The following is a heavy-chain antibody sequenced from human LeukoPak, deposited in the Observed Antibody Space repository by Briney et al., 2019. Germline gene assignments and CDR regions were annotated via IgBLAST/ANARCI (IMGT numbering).Heavy chain of an antibody. V-gene: IGHV3-21*01. J-gene: IGHJ4*02. CDR1: GFTFSSYS. CDR3: AREDSSGYYLPMDYFDY. D-gene: IGHD3-22*01. Sequence: GGSLRLSCAASGFTFSSYSMNWVRQAPGKGLEWVSSISSSSSYIYYADSVKGRFTISRGNAKNSLYLQMNSLRAEDTAVYYCAREDSSGYYLPMDYFDYWGQGTLVTVSS. CDR2: ISSSSSYI.